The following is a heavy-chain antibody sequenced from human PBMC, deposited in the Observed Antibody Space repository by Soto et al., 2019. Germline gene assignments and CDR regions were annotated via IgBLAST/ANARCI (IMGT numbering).Heavy chain of an antibody. CDR1: GGSISSSTYY. V-gene: IGHV4-39*07. CDR2: FFIGGNT. J-gene: IGHJ4*02. D-gene: IGHD6-19*01. Sequence: PSETLSLTCTVSGGSISSSTYYWGWMRQPPGKGLEWIASFFIGGNTYYNPSLKSRVTISVDTSKNQFSLKLSSVTAADTAVYYCARGGWKLFDYWGQGTLVTVSS. CDR3: ARGGWKLFDY.